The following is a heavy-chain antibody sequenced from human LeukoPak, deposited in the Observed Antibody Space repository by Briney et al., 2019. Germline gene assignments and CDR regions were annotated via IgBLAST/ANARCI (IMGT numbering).Heavy chain of an antibody. V-gene: IGHV3-23*01. D-gene: IGHD3-10*01. CDR1: GFTFSSYA. Sequence: PGGSLRLSCAASGFTFSSYAMSWVRQAPGKGLEWVSAISGSGGSTYYADSVKGRFTISRDNSKNTPYLQMNSLRAEDTAVYYCAKDLGPMVRGVIYFHGMDVWGQGTTVTVSS. J-gene: IGHJ6*02. CDR3: AKDLGPMVRGVIYFHGMDV. CDR2: ISGSGGST.